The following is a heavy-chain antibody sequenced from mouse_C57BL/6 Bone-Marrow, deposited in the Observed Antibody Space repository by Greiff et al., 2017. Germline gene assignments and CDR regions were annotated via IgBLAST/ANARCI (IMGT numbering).Heavy chain of an antibody. V-gene: IGHV1-82*01. CDR2: IYPGDGDT. CDR1: GYAFSSSW. Sequence: VKLQESGPELVKPGASVKISCKASGYAFSSSWMNWAKQRPGKGLEWIGRIYPGDGDTNYNGKFKGKATLTADTSSSTAYMQLSSLTSADSAVYYCARPRQRRLSVAYGGEGTLVTASA. CDR3: ARPRQRRLSVAY. J-gene: IGHJ3*01. D-gene: IGHD3-2*02.